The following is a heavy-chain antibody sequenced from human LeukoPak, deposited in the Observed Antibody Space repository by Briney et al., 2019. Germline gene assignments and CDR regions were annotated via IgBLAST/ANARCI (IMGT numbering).Heavy chain of an antibody. V-gene: IGHV1-46*01. D-gene: IGHD1-26*01. CDR3: ARGGTTRMVGAIS. CDR1: GYTFTSHY. J-gene: IGHJ4*02. CDR2: INPSGSST. Sequence: GASVKVSCKASGYTFTSHYMHWVRQAPGQGLEWMGLINPSGSSTLYAQKFQGRVTMTRDMSTTTDYMELSSLRSEDTAVYYCARGGTTRMVGAISWGQGTLVSVSS.